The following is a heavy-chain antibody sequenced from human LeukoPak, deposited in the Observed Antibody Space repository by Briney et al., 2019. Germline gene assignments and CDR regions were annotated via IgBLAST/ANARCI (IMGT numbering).Heavy chain of an antibody. V-gene: IGHV4-30-4*01. CDR3: ARDLKRLQLNNWFDP. D-gene: IGHD5-24*01. J-gene: IGHJ5*02. CDR1: GGSISSGDYY. CDR2: INYSGST. Sequence: SETLSLTCTVSGGSISSGDYYWSWIRQPPGKGLEWIGYINYSGSTSYNPSLRSRITISVDTSKNQFSLKLSSVTAADTAVYYCARDLKRLQLNNWFDPWGQGTLVTVSS.